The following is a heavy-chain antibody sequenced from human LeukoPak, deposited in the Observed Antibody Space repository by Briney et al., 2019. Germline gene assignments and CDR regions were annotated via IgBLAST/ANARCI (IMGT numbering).Heavy chain of an antibody. CDR3: ARDATTAVGWVYMDV. J-gene: IGHJ6*03. Sequence: GGSLRLSCAASGFTFSSFEMNWVRQALGRGLEWLSHISTSGGTKYYADSVKGRFTISRDNAENSVYLQMSGLTAEDTGLYYCARDATTAVGWVYMDVWGKGTTVTISS. D-gene: IGHD6-13*01. CDR2: ISTSGGTK. CDR1: GFTFSSFE. V-gene: IGHV3-48*03.